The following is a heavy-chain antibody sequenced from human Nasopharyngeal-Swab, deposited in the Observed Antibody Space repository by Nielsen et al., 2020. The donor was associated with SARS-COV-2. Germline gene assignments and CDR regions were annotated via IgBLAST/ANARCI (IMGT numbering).Heavy chain of an antibody. J-gene: IGHJ6*02. CDR3: ARGGSYYYYYGMDV. Sequence: VRQMPGKGLEYVSAISSNGGSTYYANSVKGRFTISRDNSKNTLYLQMGSLRAEDMAVYYCARGGSYYYYYGMDVWGQGTTVTVSS. V-gene: IGHV3-64*01. CDR2: ISSNGGST. D-gene: IGHD3-16*01.